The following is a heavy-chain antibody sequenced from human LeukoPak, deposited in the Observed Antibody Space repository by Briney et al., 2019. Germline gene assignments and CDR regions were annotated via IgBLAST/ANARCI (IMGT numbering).Heavy chain of an antibody. J-gene: IGHJ4*02. V-gene: IGHV3-21*01. CDR3: ARFVDQSTYYFDS. Sequence: GGSLRLPCAASAFALSTYTMEWVRLAPGKGLEWVSSINPDSKYIYYRDSVRGRFTISRDNAKNSLYLQMNSLRVEDTAVYFCARFVDQSTYYFDSWGQGTLVIVSS. CDR1: AFALSTYT. D-gene: IGHD3-10*01. CDR2: INPDSKYI.